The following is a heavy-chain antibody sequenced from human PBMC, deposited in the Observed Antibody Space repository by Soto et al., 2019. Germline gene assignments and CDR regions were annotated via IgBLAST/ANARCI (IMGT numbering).Heavy chain of an antibody. J-gene: IGHJ6*02. V-gene: IGHV1-2*02. CDR2: INPDTDDT. Sequence: QLLQSGAEVRKPGASVKVSCKASGYTFIDYYMHWVRQAPGQGLEWMGWINPDTDDTHYAQKFQGRLIMTRDTSINTVYMELSRLTSDDTAVYYCARDYFDRSGLYGMDLWGQGTKVTVSS. CDR1: GYTFIDYY. D-gene: IGHD3-22*01. CDR3: ARDYFDRSGLYGMDL.